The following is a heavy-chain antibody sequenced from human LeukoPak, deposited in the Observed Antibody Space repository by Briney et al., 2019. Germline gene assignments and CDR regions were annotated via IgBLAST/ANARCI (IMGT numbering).Heavy chain of an antibody. Sequence: SQTLSLTCAISGDSVSSNSAAWNWIRQSPSRGLEWLGRTYYRSKWYNDYAVSVKSRITINPDTSKNQFPLQLNSVTPEDTAVYYCARGRAYYYDSSGYYYDYWGQGTLVTVSS. V-gene: IGHV6-1*01. CDR1: GDSVSSNSAA. CDR2: TYYRSKWYN. CDR3: ARGRAYYYDSSGYYYDY. J-gene: IGHJ4*02. D-gene: IGHD3-22*01.